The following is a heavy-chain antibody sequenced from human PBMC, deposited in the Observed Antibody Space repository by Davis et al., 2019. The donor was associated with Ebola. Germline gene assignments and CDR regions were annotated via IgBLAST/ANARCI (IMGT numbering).Heavy chain of an antibody. CDR3: ADLSGYFQH. CDR1: GGTFSSYT. CDR2: IIPILGIA. J-gene: IGHJ1*01. Sequence: AASVKVSCKASGGTFSSYTISWVRQAPGHGLEWMGRIIPILGIANYAQRFQDRVTMTTDTSTNTAYMEVRGLRSEDTAVYYCADLSGYFQHWGQGTLVTVSS. V-gene: IGHV1-69*02. D-gene: IGHD3-10*01.